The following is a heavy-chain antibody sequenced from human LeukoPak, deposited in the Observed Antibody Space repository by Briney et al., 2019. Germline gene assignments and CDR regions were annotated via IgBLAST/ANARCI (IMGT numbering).Heavy chain of an antibody. CDR1: GFTFSDYY. Sequence: GGSLRLSCAASGFTFSDYYMSWIRQAPGKGLEWVSYISSSGSTIYYADSVKGRFTISRDNAKNSLYLQMDSLRADDTAVYYCAKPRVDSGTGSSYGHGLDYWGQGTLVSVSS. CDR2: ISSSGSTI. J-gene: IGHJ4*02. CDR3: AKPRVDSGTGSSYGHGLDY. D-gene: IGHD5-18*01. V-gene: IGHV3-11*01.